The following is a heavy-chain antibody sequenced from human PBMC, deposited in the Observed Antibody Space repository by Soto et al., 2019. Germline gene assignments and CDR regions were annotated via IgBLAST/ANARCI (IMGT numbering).Heavy chain of an antibody. J-gene: IGHJ4*02. D-gene: IGHD4-17*01. Sequence: GGSLRLSCAAYGFTFSSYAMSWVRQAPGKGLEWVSAISGSGGSTYYADSVKGRFTISRDNSKNTLYLQMNSLRAEDTAVYYCAKLGVATVRPGYYFDYWGQGTLVTVSS. CDR3: AKLGVATVRPGYYFDY. CDR1: GFTFSSYA. V-gene: IGHV3-23*01. CDR2: ISGSGGST.